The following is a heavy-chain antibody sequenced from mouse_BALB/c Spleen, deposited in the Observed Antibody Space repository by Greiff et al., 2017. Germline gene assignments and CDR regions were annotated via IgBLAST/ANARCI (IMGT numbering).Heavy chain of an antibody. J-gene: IGHJ3*01. CDR2: ISDGGSYT. CDR3: ARGRYGNSSAWFAY. Sequence: DVQLVESGGGLVKPGGSLKLSCAASGFTFSDYYMYWVRQTPEKRLEWVATISDGGSYTYYPDSVKGRFTISRDNAKNNLYLQMSSLKSEDTAMYYCARGRYGNSSAWFAYWGQGTLVTVSA. D-gene: IGHD2-10*02. CDR1: GFTFSDYY. V-gene: IGHV5-4*02.